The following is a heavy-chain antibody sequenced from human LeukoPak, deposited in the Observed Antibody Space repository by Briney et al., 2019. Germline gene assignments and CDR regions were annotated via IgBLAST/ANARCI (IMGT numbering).Heavy chain of an antibody. CDR1: GFTFSSYA. CDR2: ISYDGSNK. CDR3: ARIAAAGTSTGV. V-gene: IGHV3-30*04. D-gene: IGHD6-13*01. J-gene: IGHJ6*02. Sequence: GGSLRLSCAASGFTFSSYAMHWVRQAPGKGLEWVAVISYDGSNKYYADSVKGRFTISRDNSKNTPYLQMNSLRAEDTAVYYCARIAAAGTSTGVWGQGTTVTVSS.